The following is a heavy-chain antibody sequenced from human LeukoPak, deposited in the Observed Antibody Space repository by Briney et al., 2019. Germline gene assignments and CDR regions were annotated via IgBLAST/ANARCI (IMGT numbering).Heavy chain of an antibody. CDR3: AKAAGYYSNWFDF. V-gene: IGHV3-30-3*01. J-gene: IGHJ5*01. D-gene: IGHD3-10*01. CDR2: ISYGGSNE. CDR1: GFTFSDSA. Sequence: GGSLSLSCAASGFTFSDSAMNWVRQAPGKGLEWVALISYGGSNEYYADSVKGRFTISRDTSKNTLYLQMNSLRAEDTAVYYCAKAAGYYSNWFDFWGQGTLVTVSS.